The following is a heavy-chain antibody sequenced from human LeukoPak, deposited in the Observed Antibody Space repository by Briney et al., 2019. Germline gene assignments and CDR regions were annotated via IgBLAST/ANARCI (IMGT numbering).Heavy chain of an antibody. CDR1: AVSISSGSFY. D-gene: IGHD2-2*01. CDR2: VYSTGNT. J-gene: IGHJ3*01. Sequence: PSETPSLTCTVSAVSISSGSFYWSWIRQSAGKGLEWIGHVYSTGNTKYNPSLKSRVTISADTSKNQISLRLRSVTAADTAMFYCARDGDAVSAAIAGAFDLWGRGTMVTVSS. CDR3: ARDGDAVSAAIAGAFDL. V-gene: IGHV4-61*09.